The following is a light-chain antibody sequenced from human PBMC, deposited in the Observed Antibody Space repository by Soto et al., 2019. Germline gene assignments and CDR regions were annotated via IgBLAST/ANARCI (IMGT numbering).Light chain of an antibody. CDR2: AAS. CDR3: QQSYSTPHT. CDR1: QSISSY. Sequence: DIRMTQSPSSLSSSLGDRVTITLLASQSISSYLNWYQQKPGKAPKLLIYAASSLQSGVPSRFSGSGSGTDFTLTISSLQPEDFATYYCQQSYSTPHTFGGGTKVDIK. V-gene: IGKV1-39*01. J-gene: IGKJ4*01.